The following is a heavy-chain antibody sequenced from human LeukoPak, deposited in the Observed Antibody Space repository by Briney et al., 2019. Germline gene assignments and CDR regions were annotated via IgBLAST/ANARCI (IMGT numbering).Heavy chain of an antibody. Sequence: GGSLRLSCAASGFTVSNNYMTWVRQAPGKGLGWVSVIYGGGSTSYADSVKGRFTISRDNSKNTLYLQMNSLRADDTAVYYCARDRSDGNYYMVVWGKGTTVIVSS. CDR2: IYGGGST. CDR1: GFTVSNNY. D-gene: IGHD5-24*01. V-gene: IGHV3-53*01. J-gene: IGHJ6*03. CDR3: ARDRSDGNYYMVV.